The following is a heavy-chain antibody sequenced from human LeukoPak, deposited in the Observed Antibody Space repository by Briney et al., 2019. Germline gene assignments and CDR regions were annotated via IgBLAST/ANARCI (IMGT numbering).Heavy chain of an antibody. V-gene: IGHV4-59*01. CDR1: GDSISNYY. CDR3: ARGRCRNSGCRPYFDY. CDR2: IYYSEST. Sequence: PSETLSLTCTVSGDSISNYYWSRIRQPPGKGLEWIGYIYYSESTNYNPSLKSRVTISTDTSKSQFSLNLRSVTAEDTGIYYCARGRCRNSGCRPYFDYWGQGTQVTVSS. D-gene: IGHD3-22*01. J-gene: IGHJ4*02.